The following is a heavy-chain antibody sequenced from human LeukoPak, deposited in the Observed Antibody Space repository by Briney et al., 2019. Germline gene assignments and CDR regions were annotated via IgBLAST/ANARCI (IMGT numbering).Heavy chain of an antibody. J-gene: IGHJ6*03. CDR3: AKDLSEQQLALYYYYYMDV. D-gene: IGHD6-13*01. CDR1: GFTFSNYW. CDR2: ISGSGGST. Sequence: GGSLRLSCAASGFTFSNYWMSWVRQAPGKGLEWVSAISGSGGSTYYADSVKGRFTISRDNSKNTLYLQMNSLRAEDTAVYYCAKDLSEQQLALYYYYYMDVWGKGTTVTVSS. V-gene: IGHV3-23*01.